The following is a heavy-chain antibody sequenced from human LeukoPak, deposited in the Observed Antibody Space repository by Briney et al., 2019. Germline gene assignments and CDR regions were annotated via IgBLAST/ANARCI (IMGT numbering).Heavy chain of an antibody. J-gene: IGHJ4*02. Sequence: GGSLRLSCAASGFTFSSYSMNWVRQAPGKGLEWVSYISSSSSTIYYADSVKGRFTISRDSAKNSLYLQMNSLRAEDTAVYYCARDRGAEYYFDHWGQGTLATVSS. V-gene: IGHV3-48*01. CDR2: ISSSSSTI. D-gene: IGHD4/OR15-4a*01. CDR1: GFTFSSYS. CDR3: ARDRGAEYYFDH.